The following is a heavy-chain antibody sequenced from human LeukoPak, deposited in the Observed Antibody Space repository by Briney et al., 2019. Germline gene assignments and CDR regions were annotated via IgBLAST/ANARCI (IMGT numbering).Heavy chain of an antibody. CDR1: GGTFSIYA. Sequence: GASVKVSCKSSGGTFSIYAISWVRQAPGQGLEWMGRIIPIFGTANYAQKFQGRVTITADKSTSTAYMELSSLRSEDTAVYYCARDGYYYDSSGYYYDWFDPWGQGTLVTVSS. D-gene: IGHD3-22*01. J-gene: IGHJ5*02. V-gene: IGHV1-69*06. CDR2: IIPIFGTA. CDR3: ARDGYYYDSSGYYYDWFDP.